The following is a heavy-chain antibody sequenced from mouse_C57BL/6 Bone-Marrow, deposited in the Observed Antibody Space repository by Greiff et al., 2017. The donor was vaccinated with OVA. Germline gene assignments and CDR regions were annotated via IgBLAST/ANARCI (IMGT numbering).Heavy chain of an antibody. Sequence: EVQLQQSGPELVKPGDSVKISCKASGYSFTGYFMNWVMQSHGKSLEWIGRINPYNGDTFYNQKFKGKATLTVDKSSSTAHMELRSLTSEDSAVYYCALTTVVPYFDYWGQGTTLTVSS. CDR1: GYSFTGYF. D-gene: IGHD1-1*01. CDR2: INPYNGDT. J-gene: IGHJ2*01. CDR3: ALTTVVPYFDY. V-gene: IGHV1-20*01.